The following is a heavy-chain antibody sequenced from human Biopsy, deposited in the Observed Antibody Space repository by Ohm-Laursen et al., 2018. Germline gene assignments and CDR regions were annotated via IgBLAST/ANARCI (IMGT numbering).Heavy chain of an antibody. CDR2: ISYSGNT. D-gene: IGHD6-19*01. CDR3: ATTTMDTSGWYGNYFDS. CDR1: SGSISSYY. J-gene: IGHJ4*02. Sequence: PSQTLSLTCTVSSGSISSYYWSWIRQPPGKGLEWIGYISYSGNTNYNPSLKSRVTMSVDTSKNQFSLKVYSVTAADTAIYYCATTTMDTSGWYGNYFDSWGQGILVTVSS. V-gene: IGHV4-59*08.